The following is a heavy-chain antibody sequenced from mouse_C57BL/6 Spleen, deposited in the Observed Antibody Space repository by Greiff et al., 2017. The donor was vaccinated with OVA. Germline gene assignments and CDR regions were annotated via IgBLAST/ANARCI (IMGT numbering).Heavy chain of an antibody. J-gene: IGHJ2*01. V-gene: IGHV5-4*01. CDR2: ISDGGSYT. CDR1: GFTFSSYA. Sequence: EVQLVESGGGLVKPGGSLKLSCAASGFTFSSYAMSWVRQTPEKRLEWVATISDGGSYTYYPDNVKGRFTISRDNAKNNLYLQMSHLKSEDTAMYYCAREIFDDWGQGTTLTVFS. CDR3: AREIFDD.